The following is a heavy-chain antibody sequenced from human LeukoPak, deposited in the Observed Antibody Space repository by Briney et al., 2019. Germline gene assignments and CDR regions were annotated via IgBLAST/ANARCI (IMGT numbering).Heavy chain of an antibody. D-gene: IGHD5-18*01. CDR2: ISYDGSNK. J-gene: IGHJ6*02. CDR1: GFTFSSYA. CDR3: AKDLRGYSYGYYYYGMDV. V-gene: IGHV3-30*18. Sequence: GGSLRLSCAASGFTFSSYAMHWVRQAPGKGLEWVAVISYDGSNKYYADSVKGRFTISRDNSKNTLYLQMNSLRAEDTAVYYCAKDLRGYSYGYYYYGMDVWGQGTTVTVSS.